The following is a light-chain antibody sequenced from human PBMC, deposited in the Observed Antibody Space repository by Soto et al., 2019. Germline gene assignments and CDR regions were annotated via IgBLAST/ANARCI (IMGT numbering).Light chain of an antibody. CDR3: QSYDSRLSGWV. CDR1: SSNIGTTYH. V-gene: IGLV1-40*01. J-gene: IGLJ3*02. CDR2: GNT. Sequence: QSVLTQPPSVSGAPGLRVTISCTGSSSNIGTTYHVHWYQQFPGGAPKLLIYGNTNRPSGVPDRFSGSKSGTSASLAITGLQAEDEADYYCQSYDSRLSGWVFGGGTKLTVL.